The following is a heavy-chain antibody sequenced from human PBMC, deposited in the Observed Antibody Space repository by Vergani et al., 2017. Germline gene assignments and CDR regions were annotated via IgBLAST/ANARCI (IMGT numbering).Heavy chain of an antibody. J-gene: IGHJ4*02. Sequence: QVQLQESGPGLVKPSQTLSLTCTVSGGSISSGDYYWSWIRQPPGKGLEWIGYIYYSGSTYYNPSLKSRVTISVDTSKNQFSLKLSSVTAADTAVYYCARVPLRGYDYVWGSYHEGGYYFDYWGQGTLVTVSS. CDR3: ARVPLRGYDYVWGSYHEGGYYFDY. CDR2: IYYSGST. V-gene: IGHV4-30-4*08. CDR1: GGSISSGDYY. D-gene: IGHD3-16*02.